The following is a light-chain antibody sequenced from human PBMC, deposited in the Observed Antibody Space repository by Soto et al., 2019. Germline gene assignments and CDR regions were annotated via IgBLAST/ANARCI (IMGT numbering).Light chain of an antibody. V-gene: IGKV4-1*01. J-gene: IGKJ4*01. CDR3: QQYYSTPLT. CDR1: QSLLYSSNNKNY. Sequence: DIVMTQSPDSLAVSLGERATINCKSSQSLLYSSNNKNYITWYQQKAGQPPQALIYWASTRESGVPDRFSGSGSGTDFTLTISSLQAEDVAVYYCQQYYSTPLTFGGGTKVEI. CDR2: WAS.